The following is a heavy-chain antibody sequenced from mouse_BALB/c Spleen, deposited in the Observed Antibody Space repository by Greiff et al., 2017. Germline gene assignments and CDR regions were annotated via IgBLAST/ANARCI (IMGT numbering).Heavy chain of an antibody. V-gene: IGHV5-17*02. CDR1: GFTFSSFG. J-gene: IGHJ3*01. CDR2: ISSGSSTI. D-gene: IGHD3-3*01. CDR3: ARGGTAY. Sequence: EVKLVESGGGLVQPGGSRKLSCAASGFTFSSFGMHWVRQAPEKGLEWVAYISSGSSTIYYADTVKGRFTISRDNPKNTLFLQMTSLRSEDTAMYYCARGGTAYWGQGTLVTVSA.